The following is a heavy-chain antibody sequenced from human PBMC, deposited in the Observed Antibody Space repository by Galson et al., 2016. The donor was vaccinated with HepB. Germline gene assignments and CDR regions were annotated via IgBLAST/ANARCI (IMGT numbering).Heavy chain of an antibody. CDR3: ARDRYCSGGSCYSLIDM. Sequence: SLRLSCAASGFIFSSYTMNWVRQAPGKGLEWVSSSSSSSSYKYYADSVKGRFTISRDNAKKSLYLQMNRVRAEDTAVYYLARDRYCSGGSCYSLIDMWGQGTMVTVSS. CDR2: SSSSSSYK. D-gene: IGHD2-15*01. J-gene: IGHJ3*02. CDR1: GFIFSSYT. V-gene: IGHV3-21*01.